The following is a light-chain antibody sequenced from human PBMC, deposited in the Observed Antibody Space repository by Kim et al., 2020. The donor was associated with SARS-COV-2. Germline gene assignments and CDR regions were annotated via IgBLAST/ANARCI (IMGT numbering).Light chain of an antibody. J-gene: IGKJ4*01. CDR2: AAD. CDR3: QQYYTYPLT. Sequence: ASVGDRVTLTCRASQGITNHLAWFQQTPGKPPKSLIYAADRLQSGVPSKFSGTGSGTDFTLTISSLQPDDFATYYCQQYYTYPLTFSGGTKVDIK. V-gene: IGKV1-16*02. CDR1: QGITNH.